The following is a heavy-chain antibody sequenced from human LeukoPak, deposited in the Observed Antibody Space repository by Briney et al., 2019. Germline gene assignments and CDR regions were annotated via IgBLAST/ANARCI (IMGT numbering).Heavy chain of an antibody. CDR1: GYTFTSYG. V-gene: IGHV1-18*01. CDR2: ISAYNGNT. CDR3: WRAGGQWLVRARYYYMDG. Sequence: ASVKVSCKASGYTFTSYGISWVRQAPGQGLEWMGWISAYNGNTNYAQKLQGRVTMTTDTSTSTAYMELRSLRSDDTAVVYCWRAGGQWLVRARYYYMDGWGKGTTVTVPS. J-gene: IGHJ6*03. D-gene: IGHD6-19*01.